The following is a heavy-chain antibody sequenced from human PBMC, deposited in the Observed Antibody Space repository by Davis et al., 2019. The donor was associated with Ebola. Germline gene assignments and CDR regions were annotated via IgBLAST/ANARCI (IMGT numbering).Heavy chain of an antibody. CDR1: ACSISSSSYY. J-gene: IGHJ4*02. CDR3: ARTAPESVCGGDCFRDLFDY. D-gene: IGHD2-21*02. CDR2: IYYSGST. Sequence: SETLSLTCTVSACSISSSSYYWGWTCQPPGKGLEWIGSIYYSGSTYYNPSLKSRVTISVDTPKNQFSLKLSSVTAADTAVYYCARTAPESVCGGDCFRDLFDYWGQGTLVTVSS. V-gene: IGHV4-39*01.